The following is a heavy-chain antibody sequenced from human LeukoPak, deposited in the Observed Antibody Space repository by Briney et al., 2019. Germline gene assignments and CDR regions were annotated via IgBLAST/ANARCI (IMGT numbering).Heavy chain of an antibody. CDR1: GGTFSSYS. V-gene: IGHV1-69*13. CDR2: IIPIFGTA. J-gene: IGHJ4*02. CDR3: ARDFPRGYSGYDSQGDY. D-gene: IGHD5-12*01. Sequence: SVKVSCNASGGTFSSYSISWVRQAPGQGLEWMGGIIPIFGTANYAQKFQGRVTISADESTSTAYMELSRLRSDDTAVYYCARDFPRGYSGYDSQGDYWGQGTLVTVSS.